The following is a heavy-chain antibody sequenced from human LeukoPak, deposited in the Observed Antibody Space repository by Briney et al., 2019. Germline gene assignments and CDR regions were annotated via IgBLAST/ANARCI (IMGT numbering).Heavy chain of an antibody. Sequence: PSETLSLTCTVSGGSISSGGYYWSWIRQPPGKGLEWIGYIYYSGSTNYDPSLKSRVTISVDTSKNQFSLKLSSVTAADTAVYYCARATTGDGYNFGGHWPDYWGQGTLVTVSS. D-gene: IGHD5-24*01. V-gene: IGHV4-61*08. CDR3: ARATTGDGYNFGGHWPDY. J-gene: IGHJ4*02. CDR1: GGSISSGGYY. CDR2: IYYSGST.